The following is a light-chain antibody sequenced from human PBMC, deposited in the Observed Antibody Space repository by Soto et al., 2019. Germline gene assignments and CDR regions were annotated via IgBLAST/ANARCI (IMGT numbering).Light chain of an antibody. CDR1: EDIRKY. Sequence: DIQMTQSPSSLSASVGDRVAITCRASEDIRKYLNWYQQRPGQAPKLLTSGASTLQSGVSSRFSGSGSATAFTLTIIGLQPEDFATYYCQQSYSTPLDTFGQGTKLEI. J-gene: IGKJ2*01. V-gene: IGKV1-39*01. CDR3: QQSYSTPLDT. CDR2: GAS.